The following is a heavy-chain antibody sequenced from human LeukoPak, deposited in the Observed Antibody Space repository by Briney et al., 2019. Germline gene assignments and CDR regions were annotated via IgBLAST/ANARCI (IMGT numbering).Heavy chain of an antibody. D-gene: IGHD3-22*01. V-gene: IGHV4-38-2*02. J-gene: IGHJ3*02. Sequence: SETLSLTCTVSGYSISNAYYWGWIRQPPGKGLEWITSISHRGSTFYNPSLKSRVTISIDTSRNQVSLKLTSVTAADTAVYYCARDLYYYDSTGYFGFFAKDAFDIWGQGTMVTVSS. CDR1: GYSISNAYY. CDR2: ISHRGST. CDR3: ARDLYYYDSTGYFGFFAKDAFDI.